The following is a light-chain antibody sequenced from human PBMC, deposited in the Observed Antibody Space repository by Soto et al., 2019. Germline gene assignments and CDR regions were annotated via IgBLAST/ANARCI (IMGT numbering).Light chain of an antibody. V-gene: IGKV3-15*01. J-gene: IGKJ1*01. CDR1: QSVSSN. CDR2: GAY. Sequence: EIVMTQSPATLSVSPGERATLSCRASQSVSSNLAWYQQKPGQAPRLLIYGAYTRATGIPARFSGSGSGTEFTLTISSLQSEDFAVYYGQQYNNWPPWTFSQGTNVEIK. CDR3: QQYNNWPPWT.